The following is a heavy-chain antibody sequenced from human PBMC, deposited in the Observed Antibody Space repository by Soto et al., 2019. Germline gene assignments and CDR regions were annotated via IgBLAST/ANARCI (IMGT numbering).Heavy chain of an antibody. CDR1: GFTFDDYA. V-gene: IGHV3-9*01. J-gene: IGHJ4*02. D-gene: IGHD2-2*01. CDR2: ISWNSGSI. Sequence: SLRLSCAASGFTFDDYAMHWVRQAPGKGLEWVSGISWNSGSIGYADSVKGRFTISRDNAKNSLYLQMNSLRAEDTALYYCARVIPYCSSTSCYGAVRGFDYWGQGTLVTVSS. CDR3: ARVIPYCSSTSCYGAVRGFDY.